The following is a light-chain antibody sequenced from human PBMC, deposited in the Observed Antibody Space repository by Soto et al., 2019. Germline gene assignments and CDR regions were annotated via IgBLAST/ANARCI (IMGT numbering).Light chain of an antibody. V-gene: IGKV1-33*01. CDR2: DAS. CDR1: QNIGNY. J-gene: IGKJ5*01. Sequence: DIQMTQSPSSLSASVGDRVTITCRASQNIGNYLNWYQQKLGKAPKLLIYDASNLETGVPSRFSGSGSGTDFTFTISSLQPEDIATYYCQQYSHLITFGQGTRLEIK. CDR3: QQYSHLIT.